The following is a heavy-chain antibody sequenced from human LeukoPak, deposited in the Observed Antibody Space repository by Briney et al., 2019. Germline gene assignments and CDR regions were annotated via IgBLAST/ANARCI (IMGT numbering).Heavy chain of an antibody. Sequence: ASVKVSCKASGYTFTGYYMHWVRQAPGQGLEWMGWINPNSGGTNYAQKFQGRVTMTRDTSIITAYMELSRLRSEDTAVYYCASRGHIVVVSDAIIDMYVSGKGNTVTVSS. CDR2: INPNSGGT. V-gene: IGHV1-2*02. CDR1: GYTFTGYY. D-gene: IGHD2-2*02. CDR3: ASRGHIVVVSDAIIDMYV. J-gene: IGHJ6*01.